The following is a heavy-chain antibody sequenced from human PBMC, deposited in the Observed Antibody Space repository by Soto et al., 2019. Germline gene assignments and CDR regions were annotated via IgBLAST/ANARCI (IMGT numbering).Heavy chain of an antibody. CDR2: ISSSGSTI. V-gene: IGHV3-11*01. CDR1: GFTFSDYY. J-gene: IGHJ5*02. D-gene: IGHD1-7*01. Sequence: GGSLRLSCAASGFTFSDYYMSWIRQAPGKGLEWVSYISSSGSTIYYADSVKGRFTISRDNAKNSLYLQMNSLRAEDTAVYYCARGYNWNYKVWFDPWGQGTLVTVSS. CDR3: ARGYNWNYKVWFDP.